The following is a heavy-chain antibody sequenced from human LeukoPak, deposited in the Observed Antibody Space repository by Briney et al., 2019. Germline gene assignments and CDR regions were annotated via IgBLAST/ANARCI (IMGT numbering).Heavy chain of an antibody. CDR3: AKDSGVLRFLEWLFSPDY. J-gene: IGHJ4*02. CDR2: ISGSGGST. D-gene: IGHD3-3*01. CDR1: GFTFSSYA. V-gene: IGHV3-23*01. Sequence: PGGSLRLSCAASGFTFSSYAMSWVRQAPGKGLEWVSAISGSGGSTYYADSVKGRFTISRDNSKNTLYLQMNSPRAEDTAVYYCAKDSGVLRFLEWLFSPDYWGQGTLVTVSS.